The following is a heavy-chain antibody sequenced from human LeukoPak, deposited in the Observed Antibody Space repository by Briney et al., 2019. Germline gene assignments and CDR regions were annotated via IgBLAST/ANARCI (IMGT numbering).Heavy chain of an antibody. CDR2: MNPNSGNT. D-gene: IGHD5-18*01. V-gene: IGHV1-8*01. CDR1: GYTFTSYD. Sequence: GASVKVACKAYGYTFTSYDINWVRQATGQGLEWMGWMNPNSGNTGYAQKFQGRVTMARNTSISTAYMELSSLRSEDTAVYYCERGAPWIQLWPYYYYGMDVWGQGTTVTVSS. CDR3: ERGAPWIQLWPYYYYGMDV. J-gene: IGHJ6*02.